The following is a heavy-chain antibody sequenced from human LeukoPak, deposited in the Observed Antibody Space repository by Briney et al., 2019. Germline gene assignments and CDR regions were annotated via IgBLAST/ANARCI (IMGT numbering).Heavy chain of an antibody. D-gene: IGHD3-22*01. CDR2: ISAYNGNT. Sequence: ASVEVSCKASGYTFTSYGISWVRQAPGQGLEWMGWISAYNGNTNYAQKLQGRVTMTTDTSTSTAYMELRSLRSDDTAVYYCAREPYYYDSSGEHFDYWGQGTLVTVSS. CDR1: GYTFTSYG. V-gene: IGHV1-18*01. CDR3: AREPYYYDSSGEHFDY. J-gene: IGHJ4*02.